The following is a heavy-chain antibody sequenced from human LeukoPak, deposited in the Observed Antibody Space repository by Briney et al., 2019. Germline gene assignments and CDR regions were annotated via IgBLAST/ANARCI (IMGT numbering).Heavy chain of an antibody. CDR2: IRYDGSNK. V-gene: IGHV3-30*02. D-gene: IGHD5-18*01. CDR1: GFTFSSYG. J-gene: IGHJ3*02. Sequence: PGGSLRLSCAASGFTFSSYGMHWVRQAPGKGLEWVAFIRYDGSNKYYADSVKGRFTISRDNSKNTLYLQMNSLRAEDTAVYYCAKDSVQLWLHAFDIWGQGTMVTVSS. CDR3: AKDSVQLWLHAFDI.